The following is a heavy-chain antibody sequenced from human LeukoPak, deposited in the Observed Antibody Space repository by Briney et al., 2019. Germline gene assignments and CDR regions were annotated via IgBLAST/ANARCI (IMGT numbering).Heavy chain of an antibody. CDR2: IWYDGSNK. Sequence: GSLRLSCAASGFTFSSYGMHWVRQAPGKGLEWVAVIWYDGSNKYYADSVKGRFTISRDNSKNTLYLQMNSLRAEDTAVYYCARDVFAEPAAEDDYWGQGTLVTVSS. D-gene: IGHD2-2*01. CDR3: ARDVFAEPAAEDDY. J-gene: IGHJ4*02. V-gene: IGHV3-33*01. CDR1: GFTFSSYG.